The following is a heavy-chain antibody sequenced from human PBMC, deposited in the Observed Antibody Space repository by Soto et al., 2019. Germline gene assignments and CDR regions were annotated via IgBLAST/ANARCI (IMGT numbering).Heavy chain of an antibody. J-gene: IGHJ1*01. CDR2: SSSNGGST. D-gene: IGHD5-18*01. V-gene: IGHV3-64D*09. CDR1: GFTFSSYA. CDR3: VKGGTAMVTEYFQH. Sequence: GGSLRLSCSASGFTFSSYAMHWVRQAPGKGLEYVSASSSNGGSTYYADSVKGRFTISRDNSKNTLYLQMSSLRAEDTAVYDCVKGGTAMVTEYFQHWGQGTLVTVSS.